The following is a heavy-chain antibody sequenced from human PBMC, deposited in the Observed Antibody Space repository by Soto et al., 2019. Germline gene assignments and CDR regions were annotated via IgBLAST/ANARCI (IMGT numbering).Heavy chain of an antibody. Sequence: SETLSLTCTVSGGSISSSSYYWGWIRQPPGKGLEWIGSIYYSGSTYYNPSLKSRVTISVDTSKNQFSLKLSSVTAADTAVYYCARTALGPSYYDFWSGYLGNWFDPWGQGTLVTVS. V-gene: IGHV4-39*01. CDR1: GGSISSSSYY. D-gene: IGHD3-3*01. CDR2: IYYSGST. CDR3: ARTALGPSYYDFWSGYLGNWFDP. J-gene: IGHJ5*02.